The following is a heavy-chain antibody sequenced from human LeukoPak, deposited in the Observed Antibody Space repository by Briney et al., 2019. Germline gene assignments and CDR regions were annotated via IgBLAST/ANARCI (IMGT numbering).Heavy chain of an antibody. CDR3: ARSEYHFWSTYPFDY. CDR2: IKQDGSEK. J-gene: IGHJ4*02. V-gene: IGHV3-7*01. CDR1: AFTISSYW. Sequence: GGSLRLSCAASAFTISSYWMTWVRQAPGKGLEWVANIKQDGSEKYYVDSVKGRFTISRDNAKNSLFLQMNTLRAEDTAVYYCARSEYHFWSTYPFDYWGQGTLVTVSS. D-gene: IGHD3-3*01.